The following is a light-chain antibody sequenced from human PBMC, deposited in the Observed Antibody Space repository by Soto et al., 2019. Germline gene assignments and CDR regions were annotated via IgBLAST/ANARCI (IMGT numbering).Light chain of an antibody. V-gene: IGLV2-14*01. J-gene: IGLJ1*01. CDR3: SLYTSENTYV. Sequence: QSVLTQPASVSGSPGQSITISCTGTSSDVGSYSSVSWYQQHPGKAPKLILYEVSYRPSGVSNRFSGSKSDNTASLTISGLQAADEADYYCSLYTSENTYVFGTGTKVTVL. CDR1: SSDVGSYSS. CDR2: EVS.